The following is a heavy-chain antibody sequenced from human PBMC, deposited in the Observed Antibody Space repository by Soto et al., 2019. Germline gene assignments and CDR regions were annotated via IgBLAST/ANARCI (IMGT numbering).Heavy chain of an antibody. Sequence: ASVKVSCKASGYTFTSYGISWVRQAPGQGLEWMGWISAYNGNTNYAQKLQGRATMTTDTSTSTAYMELGSLRSDDTAVYYCARDRVAYCGGDCYSPIDYWGQGTLVTVSS. J-gene: IGHJ4*02. CDR3: ARDRVAYCGGDCYSPIDY. CDR1: GYTFTSYG. CDR2: ISAYNGNT. V-gene: IGHV1-18*01. D-gene: IGHD2-21*02.